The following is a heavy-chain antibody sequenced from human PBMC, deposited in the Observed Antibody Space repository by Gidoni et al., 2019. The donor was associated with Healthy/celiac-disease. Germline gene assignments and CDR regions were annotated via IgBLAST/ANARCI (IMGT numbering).Heavy chain of an antibody. V-gene: IGHV3-73*02. CDR3: TRQSYYGDYVVDY. CDR1: GFTFSGSA. D-gene: IGHD4-17*01. CDR2: IRSKANSYAT. Sequence: EVQLVESGGGLVQPGGSLKLSCAASGFTFSGSAMHWVRQASGKGLEWVGRIRSKANSYATAYAASVKGRFTISRDDSKNTAYLQMNSLKTEDTAVYYCTRQSYYGDYVVDYWGQGTLVTVSS. J-gene: IGHJ4*02.